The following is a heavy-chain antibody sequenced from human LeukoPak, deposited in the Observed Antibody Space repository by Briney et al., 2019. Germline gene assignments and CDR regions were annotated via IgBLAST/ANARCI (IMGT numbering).Heavy chain of an antibody. J-gene: IGHJ4*02. V-gene: IGHV3-21*01. D-gene: IGHD3-10*01. CDR3: ARDEGYYGSGSYSDY. Sequence: GGSLRLSCAASGFTFSSYSMNWVRQAPGKGLEWVSSISSSSSYIYYADSVKGRFTISRDNAKNSLYLQMNSLRAEDTAVYYCARDEGYYGSGSYSDYWGQGTLLTVST. CDR2: ISSSSSYI. CDR1: GFTFSSYS.